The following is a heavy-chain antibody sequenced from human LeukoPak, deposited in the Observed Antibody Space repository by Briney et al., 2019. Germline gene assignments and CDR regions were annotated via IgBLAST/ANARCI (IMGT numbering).Heavy chain of an antibody. CDR2: ISAYNGNT. J-gene: IGHJ6*02. Sequence: ASVKVSCKASGYTFTSYGISWVRQAPGQGLEWMGWISAYNGNTNYAQKLQGRVTMTTDTSTSTAYMELRSLRSDDTAVYYCARQRHCSSTSCYLRYYYYGMDVWGQGTTVTVSS. V-gene: IGHV1-18*01. D-gene: IGHD2-2*01. CDR1: GYTFTSYG. CDR3: ARQRHCSSTSCYLRYYYYGMDV.